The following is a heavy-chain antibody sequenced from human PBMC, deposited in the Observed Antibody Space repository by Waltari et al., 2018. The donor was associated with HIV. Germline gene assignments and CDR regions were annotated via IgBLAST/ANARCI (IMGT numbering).Heavy chain of an antibody. CDR2: VNHVGRT. J-gene: IGHJ6*01. CDR1: GGSFSGYY. CDR3: ARDSAPGLAVDDDDGEFFYYGLDV. V-gene: IGHV4-34*01. D-gene: IGHD6-19*01. Sequence: QVHLEQWGTGLLRPSEPLSLTCAVYGGSFSGYYWRWIRQPPGGGLEWIGEVNHVGRTNYSPSLKGRVTVSVDTSKNQFSLTMRSVTAADTAVYYCARDSAPGLAVDDDDGEFFYYGLDVWGQGTTVTVSS.